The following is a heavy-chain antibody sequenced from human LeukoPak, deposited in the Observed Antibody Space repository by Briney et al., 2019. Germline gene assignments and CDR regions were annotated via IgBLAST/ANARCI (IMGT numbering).Heavy chain of an antibody. CDR1: GYTFTGYY. Sequence: GASVKVSCKASGYTFTGYYMHWVRQAPGQGLEWMGWINPNSGGTNYAQKFQGRVTMTRDTSISTAYMELSRLRSDDTAVYYCARRAYSTLYYYYYMDVWGKGTTVTISS. D-gene: IGHD6-13*01. CDR3: ARRAYSTLYYYYYMDV. CDR2: INPNSGGT. V-gene: IGHV1-2*02. J-gene: IGHJ6*03.